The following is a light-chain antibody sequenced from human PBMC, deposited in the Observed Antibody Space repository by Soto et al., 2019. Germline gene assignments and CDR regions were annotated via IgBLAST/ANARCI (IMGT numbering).Light chain of an antibody. CDR3: QQYNNWPPYT. CDR1: QSVSSN. J-gene: IGKJ2*01. V-gene: IGKV3-15*01. CDR2: GAS. Sequence: EIVMTQSPATLSVSPGERATLSCRASQSVSSNLAWYQQKPGQAPKHLIYGASNRATGIPARFSGSGSGTGFNLTSSSLQSEDFAGYYCQQYNNWPPYTFGQGTKLEI.